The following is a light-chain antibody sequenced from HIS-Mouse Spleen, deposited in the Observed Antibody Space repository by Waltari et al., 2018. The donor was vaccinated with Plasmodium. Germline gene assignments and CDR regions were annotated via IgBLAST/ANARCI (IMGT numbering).Light chain of an antibody. J-gene: IGKJ1*01. CDR2: AAS. CDR1: QSISSY. V-gene: IGKV1-39*01. Sequence: DIQMTQSPSPLSSSVGDRVPITCRASQSISSYLNWYQQKPGKAPNLLIYAASSLQSGVPSRFSGSGSGTDFTLTISSLQPEDFATYYCQQSYSTWTFGQGTKVEIK. CDR3: QQSYSTWT.